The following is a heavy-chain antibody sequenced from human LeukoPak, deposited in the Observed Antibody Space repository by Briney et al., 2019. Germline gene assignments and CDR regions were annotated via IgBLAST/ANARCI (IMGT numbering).Heavy chain of an antibody. D-gene: IGHD3-22*01. CDR2: IIPIFGTA. V-gene: IGHV1-69*13. CDR1: GYTFTGYY. CDR3: ARDFYYYDSSGYYCYFDY. Sequence: SVKVSCKASGYTFTGYYMHWVRQAPGQGLEWMGGIIPIFGTANYAQKFQGRVTITADESTSTAYMELSSLRSEDTAVYYCARDFYYYDSSGYYCYFDYWGQGTLVTVSS. J-gene: IGHJ4*02.